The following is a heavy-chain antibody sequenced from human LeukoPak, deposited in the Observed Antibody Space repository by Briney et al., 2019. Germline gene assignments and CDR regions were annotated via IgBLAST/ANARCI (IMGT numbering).Heavy chain of an antibody. Sequence: ASVKVSCKASGYTFTGYYMHWVRQAPGQGLEWMGWINPNSGGTNYAQKFQGRVTMTRDTSISTAYMELSRLRSDDTAVYYCARDYTLDYYDSSGYGPHDYWGQGTLVTVSS. D-gene: IGHD3-22*01. CDR1: GYTFTGYY. J-gene: IGHJ4*02. CDR2: INPNSGGT. V-gene: IGHV1-2*02. CDR3: ARDYTLDYYDSSGYGPHDY.